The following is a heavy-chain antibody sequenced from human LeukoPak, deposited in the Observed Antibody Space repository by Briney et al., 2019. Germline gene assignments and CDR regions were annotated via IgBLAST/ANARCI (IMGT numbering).Heavy chain of an antibody. CDR2: IRSKNFGETQ. Sequence: PGGSLRLSCTVSGFNFGDYTMTWVRQAPGKGLEWVSFIRSKNFGETQEHAAAVKGRFTISRDDSKNITYLEMNSLKTEDTAVYCYSGHDSIYFDYWGQGTLVTVSS. CDR3: SGHDSIYFDY. D-gene: IGHD5-12*01. J-gene: IGHJ4*02. CDR1: GFNFGDYT. V-gene: IGHV3-49*04.